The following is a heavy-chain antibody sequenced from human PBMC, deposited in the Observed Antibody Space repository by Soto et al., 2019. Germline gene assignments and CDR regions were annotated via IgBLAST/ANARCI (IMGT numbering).Heavy chain of an antibody. Sequence: QVQLVQSGAEVKKPGSSVKVSCKASGGTFSSYTISWVRQAPGQGLEWMGRIIPILGIATYAQKFQGRVTITADKSTSTAYMELSSLRSEDTAVYYCERDFHYALPGEVNHWGQGTLVTVSS. J-gene: IGHJ5*02. V-gene: IGHV1-69*08. CDR2: IIPILGIA. CDR1: GGTFSSYT. D-gene: IGHD3-10*01. CDR3: ERDFHYALPGEVNH.